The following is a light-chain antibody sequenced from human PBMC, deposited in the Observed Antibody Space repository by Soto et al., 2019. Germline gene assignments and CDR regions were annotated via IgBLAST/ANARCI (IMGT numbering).Light chain of an antibody. CDR3: QQSYSGLYT. CDR2: AAS. J-gene: IGKJ2*01. Sequence: DIQMTQSPSSLSASVGDRVTITCRASQTISRFLSRYQKKPGKAPKLLIYAASTLQPGVPSRFSGSGSGTDFTLTIRSLQPEDFATYYCQQSYSGLYTFGQGTQLEIK. V-gene: IGKV1-39*01. CDR1: QTISRF.